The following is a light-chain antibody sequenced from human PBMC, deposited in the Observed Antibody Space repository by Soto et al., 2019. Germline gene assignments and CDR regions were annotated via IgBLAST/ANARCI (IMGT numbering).Light chain of an antibody. V-gene: IGKV3D-15*01. J-gene: IGKJ2*01. CDR3: HHYNNFPPYT. CDR2: GAS. Sequence: EIVMTQSPATLSVSPGERATLSCRASQTISSDLAWYQHKPGQTPKLVIFGASNRDAGIPARFSGSGSGTEFTLTISSLQSEDFAVYYCHHYNNFPPYTFGHGTKLESK. CDR1: QTISSD.